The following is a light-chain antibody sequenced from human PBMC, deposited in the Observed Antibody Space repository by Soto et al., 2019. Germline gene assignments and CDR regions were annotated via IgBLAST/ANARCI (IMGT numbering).Light chain of an antibody. CDR3: QQSYSTSWT. J-gene: IGKJ1*01. CDR1: QSISSY. V-gene: IGKV1-39*01. CDR2: AAS. Sequence: DIQMTQSPSSLSASVGDRVTITCRASQSISSYLNWYQQKPGKAPKLLIYAASSLQSGVPSRFSGSGSGTDFTLTSSSRQPEDFATYYCQQSYSTSWTFGQGTKVEIK.